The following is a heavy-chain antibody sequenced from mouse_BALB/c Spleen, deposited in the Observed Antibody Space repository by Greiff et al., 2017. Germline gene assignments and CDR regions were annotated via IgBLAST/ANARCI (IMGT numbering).Heavy chain of an antibody. Sequence: EVQLQQSGPELVKPGASVKMSCKASGYTFTDYYMDWVKQSHGKSLEWIGYISCYNGATSYNQKFKGKATFTVDTSSSTAYMQFNSLTSEDSAVYYCAREGDGRRFAYWGQGTLVTVSA. D-gene: IGHD2-3*01. V-gene: IGHV1-19*01. CDR2: ISCYNGAT. J-gene: IGHJ3*01. CDR3: AREGDGRRFAY. CDR1: GYTFTDYY.